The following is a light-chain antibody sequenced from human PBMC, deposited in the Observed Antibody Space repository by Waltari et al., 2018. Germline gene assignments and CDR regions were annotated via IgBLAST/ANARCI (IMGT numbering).Light chain of an antibody. CDR3: QVWDSSSDHHVV. J-gene: IGLJ2*01. V-gene: IGLV3-21*01. CDR1: NIGDKS. CDR2: YDS. Sequence: SYVMTQTPSLSVAPGKTARITCGENNIGDKSVQWYQQKPGQAPVLVIYYDSDRPSDIPERFSGSNSGNRATLTISRVEAGDEADYYCQVWDSSSDHHVVFGGGTKLTVL.